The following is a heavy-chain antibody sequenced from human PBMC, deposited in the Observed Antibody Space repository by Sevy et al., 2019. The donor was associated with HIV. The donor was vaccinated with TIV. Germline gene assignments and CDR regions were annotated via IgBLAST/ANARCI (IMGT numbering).Heavy chain of an antibody. Sequence: GGSLRLSCVASGFTFSNNWMHWVRQVPGKGLLWVSGISSDATTTTYADSVKGRFTISRVNAKNTVSLQMNSLRVDDTTVYYCGRGYASSLIAYWGQGTLVTVSS. CDR2: ISSDATTT. CDR1: GFTFSNNW. D-gene: IGHD2-2*01. V-gene: IGHV3-74*01. CDR3: GRGYASSLIAY. J-gene: IGHJ4*02.